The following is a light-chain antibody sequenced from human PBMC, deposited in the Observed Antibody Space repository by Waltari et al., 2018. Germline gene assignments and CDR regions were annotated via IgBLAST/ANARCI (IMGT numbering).Light chain of an antibody. CDR3: QQYYTTPRT. Sequence: DIVMTQSPDSLAVSLGERATINCKSSQSVLYSSNNKNYLACYQQKPGQPPKLLIYWASTRESGVPDRFSGSESGTDFTLTISSLQAEDVAVYYCQQYYTTPRTFGQGTKVEIK. CDR1: QSVLYSSNNKNY. V-gene: IGKV4-1*01. J-gene: IGKJ1*01. CDR2: WAS.